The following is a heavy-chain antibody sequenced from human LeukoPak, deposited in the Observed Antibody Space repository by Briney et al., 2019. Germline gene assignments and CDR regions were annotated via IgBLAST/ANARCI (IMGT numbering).Heavy chain of an antibody. Sequence: GGSLRLSCAASGFTFSSYAMSWVRQAPGKGLEWVSAISGSGGSTYYADSVKGRFTISRDNSKNTLYLQMNSLRAEDTAVYYCAKVLDSYDFWSGYQLYYYYMDVWSKGTTVTVSS. CDR2: ISGSGGST. CDR3: AKVLDSYDFWSGYQLYYYYMDV. J-gene: IGHJ6*03. V-gene: IGHV3-23*01. D-gene: IGHD3-3*01. CDR1: GFTFSSYA.